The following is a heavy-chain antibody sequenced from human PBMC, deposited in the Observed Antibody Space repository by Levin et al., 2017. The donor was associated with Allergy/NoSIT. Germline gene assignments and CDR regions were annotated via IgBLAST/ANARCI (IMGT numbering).Heavy chain of an antibody. J-gene: IGHJ6*02. Sequence: SQTLSLTCTVSGGSITTYYWSWIRQPPGKGLEWIGYMSYNGRTDYCPSLKSRVTILVDTSKNQFSLKLSSVTAADTDVYYCARGDRGYYGLDVWGQGTTVTVSS. CDR1: GGSITTYY. V-gene: IGHV4-59*01. CDR3: ARGDRGYYGLDV. CDR2: MSYNGRT.